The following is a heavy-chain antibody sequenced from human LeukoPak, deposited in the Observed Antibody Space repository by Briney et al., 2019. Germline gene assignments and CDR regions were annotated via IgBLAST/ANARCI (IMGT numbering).Heavy chain of an antibody. CDR3: AREKYCGGDCVDAFDI. V-gene: IGHV3-48*01. J-gene: IGHJ3*02. CDR1: GFTFSSYA. D-gene: IGHD2-21*02. Sequence: GGSLRLSCAASGFTFSSYAMSWVRQAPGKGLEWVSYISSSSSTIYYADSVKGRFTISRDNAKNSLYLQMNSLRAEDTAVYYCAREKYCGGDCVDAFDIWGQGTMVTVSS. CDR2: ISSSSSTI.